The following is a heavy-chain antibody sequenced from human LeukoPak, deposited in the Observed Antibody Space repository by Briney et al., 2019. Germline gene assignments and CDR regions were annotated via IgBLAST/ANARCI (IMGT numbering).Heavy chain of an antibody. V-gene: IGHV3-7*01. CDR3: ARRGVDGALDY. Sequence: GGSLRLSCAASEFTFSIYWMSWVRQAPGKGLEWVANIQEHGNEKSYVDSVKGRFTISRDNAKNSLYLQMNSLRAEDTAVYYCARRGVDGALDYWGQGTLVTVSS. J-gene: IGHJ4*02. CDR1: EFTFSIYW. D-gene: IGHD5-24*01. CDR2: IQEHGNEK.